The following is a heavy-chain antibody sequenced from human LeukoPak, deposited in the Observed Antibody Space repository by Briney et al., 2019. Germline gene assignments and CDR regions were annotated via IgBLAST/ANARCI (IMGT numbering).Heavy chain of an antibody. D-gene: IGHD3-22*01. CDR2: INPHSDAT. CDR3: ARGLLDSSGNWYFDL. J-gene: IGHJ2*01. Sequence: ASVKVSCKASGYTFTFYYIHWVRQAPGQGLEWMGWINPHSDATNYAQQFQGRVTMTRDTSISTANMELSRLRSDDTAVYYCARGLLDSSGNWYFDLWGRSTLVTVSS. CDR1: GYTFTFYY. V-gene: IGHV1-2*02.